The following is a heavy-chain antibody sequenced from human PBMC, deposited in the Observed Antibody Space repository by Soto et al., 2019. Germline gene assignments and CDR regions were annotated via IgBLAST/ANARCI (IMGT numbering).Heavy chain of an antibody. Sequence: GGSLRLSCAASGFTFSNAWMSWVRQAPGKGLEWVGRIKSKTDGGTTDYAAPVKGRFTISRDDSKNTLYLQMNSLKTEDTAVYYCTTEFGELDNWFDPWGQGTLVTVSS. V-gene: IGHV3-15*01. D-gene: IGHD3-10*01. J-gene: IGHJ5*02. CDR2: IKSKTDGGTT. CDR1: GFTFSNAW. CDR3: TTEFGELDNWFDP.